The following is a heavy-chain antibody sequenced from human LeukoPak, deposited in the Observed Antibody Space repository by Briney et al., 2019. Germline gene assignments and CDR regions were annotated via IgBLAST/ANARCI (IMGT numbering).Heavy chain of an antibody. Sequence: PSETLSLTCTVSGGSTGSDYWSWIRQPPGKGLEWVAYVYYSGVTSYNPSLKSRVAISIDTSKNQFSLNLSSVTAADTAVYYCARLSLHCSGGSCYRGAFDSWGQGTLVTVSS. V-gene: IGHV4-59*08. CDR2: VYYSGVT. CDR1: GGSTGSDY. D-gene: IGHD2-15*01. J-gene: IGHJ4*02. CDR3: ARLSLHCSGGSCYRGAFDS.